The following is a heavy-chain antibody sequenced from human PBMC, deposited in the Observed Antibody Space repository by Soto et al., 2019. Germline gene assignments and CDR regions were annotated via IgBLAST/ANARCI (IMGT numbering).Heavy chain of an antibody. Sequence: SETLSLTCTVSGGSISSGGYYWSWIRQHPGKGLEWIGYIYYSGSTYYNPSLKSRVTISVDTSKNQFSLKLSSVTAADTAVYYCARSPGIAVAGEVLYFDYWGQGTLVTVSS. CDR1: GGSISSGGYY. D-gene: IGHD6-19*01. J-gene: IGHJ4*02. CDR2: IYYSGST. CDR3: ARSPGIAVAGEVLYFDY. V-gene: IGHV4-31*03.